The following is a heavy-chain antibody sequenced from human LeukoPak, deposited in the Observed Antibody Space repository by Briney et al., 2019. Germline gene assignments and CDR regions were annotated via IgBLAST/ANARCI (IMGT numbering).Heavy chain of an antibody. CDR1: GFTFSSYS. CDR3: ARDRWPEDAFDI. Sequence: GGSLRLSCAASGFTFSSYSMNCVRQAPGKGLEWVSSISSSSSYIYYTDSVKGRFTISRDNAKNSMYLQMNSRRAEDTAVYYCARDRWPEDAFDIWGQGTMVTVSS. J-gene: IGHJ3*02. V-gene: IGHV3-21*01. D-gene: IGHD2-15*01. CDR2: ISSSSSYI.